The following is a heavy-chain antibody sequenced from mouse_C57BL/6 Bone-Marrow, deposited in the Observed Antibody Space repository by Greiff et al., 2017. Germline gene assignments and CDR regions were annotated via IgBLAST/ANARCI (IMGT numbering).Heavy chain of an antibody. J-gene: IGHJ4*01. CDR1: GYTFTSYT. CDR3: ARSFRRAMDY. V-gene: IGHV1-4*01. Sequence: QVQLQQSGAELARPGASVKMSCKASGYTFTSYTMHWVKQRPGQGLEWIGYINPSSGYTKYNQKFKDKAPLTADKSSSTAYMQLSSLTSEDSAVYYCARSFRRAMDYWGQGTSVTVSS. CDR2: INPSSGYT.